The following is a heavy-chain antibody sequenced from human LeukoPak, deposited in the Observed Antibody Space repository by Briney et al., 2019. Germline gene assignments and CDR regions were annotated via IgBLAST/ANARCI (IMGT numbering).Heavy chain of an antibody. D-gene: IGHD6-6*01. CDR1: GFTFSSYG. CDR3: ARAPQNRPPFDY. CDR2: IWYDGSNK. J-gene: IGHJ4*02. V-gene: IGHV3-33*01. Sequence: PGGSLRLSCAASGFTFSSYGMHWVRQAPGKGLEWVAVIWYDGSNKYYADSVKGRFTISRDNSKNTLYLQMNSLRAEDTAVYYCARAPQNRPPFDYWGQGTLVTVSS.